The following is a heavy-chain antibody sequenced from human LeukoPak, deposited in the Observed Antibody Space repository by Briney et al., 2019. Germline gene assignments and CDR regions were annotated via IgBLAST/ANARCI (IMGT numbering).Heavy chain of an antibody. CDR2: IIAYNGNT. V-gene: IGHV1-18*01. D-gene: IGHD6-13*01. Sequence: ASVKVSCKASGYTFTSYGISWVRQAPGQGLEWMGWIIAYNGNTNYAQKLQGRVTMTTDTSTSTAYMELRSLRSDDTAVYYCARGGDSSSWYNWFDPWGQGTLVTVSS. CDR3: ARGGDSSSWYNWFDP. CDR1: GYTFTSYG. J-gene: IGHJ5*02.